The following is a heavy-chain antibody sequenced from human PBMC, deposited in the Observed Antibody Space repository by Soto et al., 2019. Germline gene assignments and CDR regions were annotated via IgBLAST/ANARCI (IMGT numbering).Heavy chain of an antibody. V-gene: IGHV3-30*14. D-gene: IGHD2-15*01. CDR1: GFTFSSYA. CDR3: ARHRFSGGSCYDYEGHYYYYVMDV. Sequence: QVQLVESGGGVVQPGRSLRLSCAASGFTFSSYAMHWVRQAPGKGLEWVAVISYDGSNKYYAASVKGRFTISRANSKNTLDLHMSSLRAEDTAVYYCARHRFSGGSCYDYEGHYYYYVMDVWGQATTVTVSS. J-gene: IGHJ6*02. CDR2: ISYDGSNK.